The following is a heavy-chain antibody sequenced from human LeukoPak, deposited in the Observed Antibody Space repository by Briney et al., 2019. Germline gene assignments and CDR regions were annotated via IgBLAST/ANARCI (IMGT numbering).Heavy chain of an antibody. Sequence: SETLSLTCSVSGVSISNYFWSWIRQSAGKGLEWIGRDSIRGGTNYNPTLASRASMSIDTSKSQFSLKLTSVTAVDTAVYYCARGPLMSAGGGVDPWGQGTLVIVSS. V-gene: IGHV4-4*07. CDR2: DSIRGGT. D-gene: IGHD6-13*01. CDR3: ARGPLMSAGGGVDP. CDR1: GVSISNYF. J-gene: IGHJ5*02.